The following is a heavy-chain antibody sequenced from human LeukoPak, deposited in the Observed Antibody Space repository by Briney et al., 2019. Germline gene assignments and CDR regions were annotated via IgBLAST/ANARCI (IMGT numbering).Heavy chain of an antibody. Sequence: GGSLRLSCAASGFTFSSYSMNWVRQAPGKGLEWVSYISSSSSTIYYADSVKGRFTISRDNAKNSLYLQMNSLRAEDTAVYYCARDLSVVEGEGSDYWGQGTLVTVSS. D-gene: IGHD1-26*01. V-gene: IGHV3-48*01. J-gene: IGHJ4*02. CDR2: ISSSSSTI. CDR1: GFTFSSYS. CDR3: ARDLSVVEGEGSDY.